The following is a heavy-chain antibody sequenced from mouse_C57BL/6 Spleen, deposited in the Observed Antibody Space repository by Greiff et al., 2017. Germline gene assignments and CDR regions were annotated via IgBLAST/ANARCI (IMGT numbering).Heavy chain of an antibody. Sequence: EVQLQESGPGLVKPSQSLSLTCSVTGYSITSGYYWNWIRQFPGNKLEWMGYISYDGSNNYNPSLKNRISITRDTSKNQVFLKLNSVTTEDTATYYCARDRRKGYFDVWGTGTTVTVSS. CDR3: ARDRRKGYFDV. V-gene: IGHV3-6*01. CDR1: GYSITSGYY. CDR2: ISYDGSN. J-gene: IGHJ1*03.